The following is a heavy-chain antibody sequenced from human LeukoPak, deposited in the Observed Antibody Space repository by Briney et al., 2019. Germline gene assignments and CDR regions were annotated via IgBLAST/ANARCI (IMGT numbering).Heavy chain of an antibody. J-gene: IGHJ4*02. CDR1: GFTFSSYG. Sequence: GGSLRLSCAASGFTFSSYGMSWVRQAPGKGLEWVSAISGGGGPTYYADSVKGRFTISRDNSKNTLYLQMNSLRAEDAAVYYCARVGILGATRYFDYWGQGTLVTVSS. CDR3: ARVGILGATRYFDY. V-gene: IGHV3-23*01. CDR2: ISGGGGPT. D-gene: IGHD1-26*01.